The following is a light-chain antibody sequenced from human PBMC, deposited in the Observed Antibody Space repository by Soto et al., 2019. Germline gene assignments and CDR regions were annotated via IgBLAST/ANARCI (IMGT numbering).Light chain of an antibody. J-gene: IGLJ1*01. Sequence: QSALTQPASVSGSPGQSITISCTGTSSDVGGYNYVSWYQEHPGKAPKFLIYDVSNRPSGVSNRFSGSKSGNTASLTISGLQADDEADYYCCAYTTSNTRQIVVGTGTKLTV. CDR3: CAYTTSNTRQIV. V-gene: IGLV2-14*01. CDR2: DVS. CDR1: SSDVGGYNY.